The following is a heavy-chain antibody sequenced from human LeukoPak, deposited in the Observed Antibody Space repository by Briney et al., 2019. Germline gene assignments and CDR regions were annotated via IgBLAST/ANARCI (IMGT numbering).Heavy chain of an antibody. Sequence: SETLSLTCTVSGGSISSYYRSWIRQPPGKELEWIGYIYYSGSTNYNPSLKSRVTISVDTSKNQFSLKLSSVTAADTAVYYCARGSGSYYTDYWGQGTLVTVSS. CDR1: GGSISSYY. D-gene: IGHD3-10*01. J-gene: IGHJ4*02. V-gene: IGHV4-59*01. CDR2: IYYSGST. CDR3: ARGSGSYYTDY.